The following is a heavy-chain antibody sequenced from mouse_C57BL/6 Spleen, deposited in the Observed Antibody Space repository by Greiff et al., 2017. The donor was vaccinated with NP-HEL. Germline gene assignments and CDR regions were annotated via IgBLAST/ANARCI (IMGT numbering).Heavy chain of an antibody. Sequence: VQLVESGPELVKPGASVKISCKASGYTFTDYYINWVKQRPGQGLEWIGWIFPGSGSTYYNEKFKGKATLTVDKSSSTAYMLLSSLTSEDSAVYFCATVYYDYDEGPYWYFDVWGTGTTVTVSS. V-gene: IGHV1-75*01. J-gene: IGHJ1*03. CDR2: IFPGSGST. CDR3: ATVYYDYDEGPYWYFDV. D-gene: IGHD2-4*01. CDR1: GYTFTDYY.